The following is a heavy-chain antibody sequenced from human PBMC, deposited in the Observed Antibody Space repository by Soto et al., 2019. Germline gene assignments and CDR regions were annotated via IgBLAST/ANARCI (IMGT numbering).Heavy chain of an antibody. CDR3: ARRGKNQNWLAP. J-gene: IGHJ5*02. D-gene: IGHD3-16*01. Sequence: GESLKISCKGSGFSFTSYWIAWVRQMPGKDLEWMGIIYPADSDTRYSPSFQGQVTMSSDASTSTAYLHWSSLRASETAMYYCARRGKNQNWLAPWGPGNQVTVFS. CDR2: IYPADSDT. V-gene: IGHV5-51*01. CDR1: GFSFTSYW.